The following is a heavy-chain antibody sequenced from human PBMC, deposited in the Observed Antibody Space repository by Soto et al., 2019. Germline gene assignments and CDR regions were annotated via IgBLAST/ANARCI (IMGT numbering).Heavy chain of an antibody. Sequence: ASVKVSCKASGYTFTGYYMHWVRQAPGQGLEWMGWINPNSGGTNYAQKFQGRVTMTRDTSISTAYMELSRLRSDDTAVYYCARESVGVVTPGHGMDVWGQGTTVTVSS. CDR1: GYTFTGYY. D-gene: IGHD3-3*01. CDR3: ARESVGVVTPGHGMDV. V-gene: IGHV1-2*02. CDR2: INPNSGGT. J-gene: IGHJ6*02.